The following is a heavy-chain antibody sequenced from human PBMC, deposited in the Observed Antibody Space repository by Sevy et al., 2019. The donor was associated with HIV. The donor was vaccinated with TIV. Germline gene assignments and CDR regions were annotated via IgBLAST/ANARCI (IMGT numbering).Heavy chain of an antibody. D-gene: IGHD3-22*01. V-gene: IGHV3-21*01. CDR1: GFTFSSYS. CDR2: ISSSSRYI. CDR3: ARVVSSGYYDGNFDY. Sequence: GGSLRLSCAASGFTFSSYSMNWVRQAPWKGLERDSSISSSSRYIYYADSVKGRFTISRDNAKNSLYLQMNSLRAEDSAVYYCARVVSSGYYDGNFDYWGQGTLVRVSS. J-gene: IGHJ4*02.